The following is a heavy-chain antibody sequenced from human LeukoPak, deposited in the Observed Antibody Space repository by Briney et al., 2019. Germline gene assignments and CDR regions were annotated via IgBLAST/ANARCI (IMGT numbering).Heavy chain of an antibody. D-gene: IGHD1-26*01. Sequence: PSETLSLTCTVSGGSISGYYWSWIRQPPGRGLEWIGYIYYSGSTNYNPSLRSRVAISLDTSKNQFSLKVNSVTAADTAVYYCARHKALVGADYWGQGTLVTVSS. V-gene: IGHV4-59*08. CDR3: ARHKALVGADY. J-gene: IGHJ4*02. CDR2: IYYSGST. CDR1: GGSISGYY.